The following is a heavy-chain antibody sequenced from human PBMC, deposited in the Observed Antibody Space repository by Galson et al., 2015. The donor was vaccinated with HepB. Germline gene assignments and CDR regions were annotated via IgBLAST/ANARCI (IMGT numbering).Heavy chain of an antibody. Sequence: SETLSLTCAVYNGSFGGHYWGWVRQPPGKGLEWIGEVHHTGITNYHPSLKSRVTMSVDTSKNQFSLNLNSVTAADTAVYYCARRGRGGIRLLDSWGQGALVTVSS. CDR2: VHHTGIT. V-gene: IGHV4-34*01. D-gene: IGHD3-10*01. CDR3: ARRGRGGIRLLDS. J-gene: IGHJ4*02. CDR1: NGSFGGHY.